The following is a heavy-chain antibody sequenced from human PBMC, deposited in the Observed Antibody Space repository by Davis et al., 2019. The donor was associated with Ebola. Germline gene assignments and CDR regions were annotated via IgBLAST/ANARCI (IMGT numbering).Heavy chain of an antibody. CDR3: ARWHSSSPRAYYYYGMDV. D-gene: IGHD6-6*01. J-gene: IGHJ6*02. Sequence: SVKVSCKASGYTFTSYGISWVRQAPGQGLEWMGRIIPILDIANYAQKFQGRVTITADKSTSTAYMELSSLRSEDTAVYYCARWHSSSPRAYYYYGMDVWGQGTTVTVSS. CDR1: GYTFTSYG. CDR2: IIPILDIA. V-gene: IGHV1-69*04.